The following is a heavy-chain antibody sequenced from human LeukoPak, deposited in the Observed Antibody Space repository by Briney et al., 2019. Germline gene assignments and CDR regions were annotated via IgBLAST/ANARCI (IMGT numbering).Heavy chain of an antibody. Sequence: QPGGSLRLSCAASGFTFSSYAMSWVRQAPGKGLEWVSAISGSGGSTCYADSVKGRFTISRDNSKNTLYLQMNSLRAEDTAVYYCAKDASNLYCSSTSCYALDYWGQGTLVTVSS. J-gene: IGHJ4*02. CDR3: AKDASNLYCSSTSCYALDY. D-gene: IGHD2-2*01. CDR2: ISGSGGST. CDR1: GFTFSSYA. V-gene: IGHV3-23*01.